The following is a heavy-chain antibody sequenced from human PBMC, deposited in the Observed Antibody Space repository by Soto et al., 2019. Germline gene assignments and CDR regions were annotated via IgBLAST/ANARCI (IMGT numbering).Heavy chain of an antibody. D-gene: IGHD4-17*01. Sequence: SVKLSWKASGGTLSSYAICWVRQAPGQGLEWMGGIIPIFGTANYAQKFQGRVTITADKSTSTAYMELSSLRSEDTAVYYCARLPDDYGGNSDRVYWGQGTLVTVSS. V-gene: IGHV1-69*06. CDR2: IIPIFGTA. CDR1: GGTLSSYA. CDR3: ARLPDDYGGNSDRVY. J-gene: IGHJ4*02.